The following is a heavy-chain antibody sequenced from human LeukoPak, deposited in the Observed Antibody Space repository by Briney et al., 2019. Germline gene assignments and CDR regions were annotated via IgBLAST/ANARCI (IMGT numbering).Heavy chain of an antibody. CDR3: ARDQYSGYEWHYYYYMDV. D-gene: IGHD5-12*01. J-gene: IGHJ6*03. CDR1: GFTFSSYG. Sequence: PGGSLRLSCAASGFTFSSYGMSWVRQAPGKGLEWVSAISGSGGSTYYADSVKGRFTISRDNSKNTLYLQMNSLRAEDTALYYCARDQYSGYEWHYYYYMDVWGKGTTVTVSS. V-gene: IGHV3-23*01. CDR2: ISGSGGST.